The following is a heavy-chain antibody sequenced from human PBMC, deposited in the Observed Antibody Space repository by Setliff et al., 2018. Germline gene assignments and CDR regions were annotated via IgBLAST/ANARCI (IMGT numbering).Heavy chain of an antibody. D-gene: IGHD6-13*01. CDR2: ISTYNGKT. J-gene: IGHJ6*03. V-gene: IGHV1-18*01. CDR1: GYIFTSYG. CDR3: ARGLIAYASWSPNKHAYYYYMDV. Sequence: ASVKVSCKASGYIFTSYGFSWVRQAPGQGLEWMGWISTYNGKTNYAQKFQGRVTMTTDTSTSTAYMELRSLRSDDTAVYYCARGLIAYASWSPNKHAYYYYMDVWGNGTTVTVSS.